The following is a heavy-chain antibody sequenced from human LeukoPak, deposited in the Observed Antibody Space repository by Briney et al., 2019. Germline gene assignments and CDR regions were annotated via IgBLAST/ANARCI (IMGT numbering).Heavy chain of an antibody. D-gene: IGHD2-2*01. CDR2: FDPEDGET. CDR1: GYTLTELS. CDR3: ARAGRSASDFDY. V-gene: IGHV1-24*01. Sequence: ASVKVSCKVSGYTLTELSMHWVRQAPGKGLEWMGGFDPEDGETIYAQKFQGRVTMTEDTSTDTAYMELSRLRSDDTAVYYCARAGRSASDFDYWGQGTLVTVSS. J-gene: IGHJ4*02.